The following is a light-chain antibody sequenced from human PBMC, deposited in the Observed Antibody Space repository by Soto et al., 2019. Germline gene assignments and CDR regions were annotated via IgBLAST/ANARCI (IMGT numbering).Light chain of an antibody. CDR2: DAS. CDR3: QQYGSSPRT. J-gene: IGKJ1*01. V-gene: IGKV3-20*01. Sequence: EIVLTQSPGTLSLSPGERATLSCRASQDIKNNYLTWYQHKPGQAPRLLIFDASSRASGIPDRFSGSGSGTEFTLTISRLEPEDFAVYYCQQYGSSPRTFGHGTRVEI. CDR1: QDIKNNY.